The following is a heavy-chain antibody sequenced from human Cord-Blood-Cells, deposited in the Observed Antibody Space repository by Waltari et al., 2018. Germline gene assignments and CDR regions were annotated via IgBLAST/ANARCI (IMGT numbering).Heavy chain of an antibody. V-gene: IGHV1-2*02. D-gene: IGHD1-26*01. J-gene: IGHJ6*03. CDR3: ARDLVVGATIAYSMDV. Sequence: QVQLVQSGAEVKKPGASVKVSCKASGYTFTGYYMHWVRQAPGQGLEWMGWINPNSVGTNDAQKFQGRVTMTRDTSISTAYMELSRLRSDDTAVYYCARDLVVGATIAYSMDVWGKGTTVTVSS. CDR1: GYTFTGYY. CDR2: INPNSVGT.